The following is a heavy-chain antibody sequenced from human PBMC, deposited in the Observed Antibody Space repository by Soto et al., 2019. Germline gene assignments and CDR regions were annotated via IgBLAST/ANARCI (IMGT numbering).Heavy chain of an antibody. J-gene: IGHJ5*02. D-gene: IGHD2-21*01. CDR2: MYHSGSP. CDR3: ARTRGNVVGLNLEDTYFDP. Sequence: QVQLQESGPGLVKPSQTLSLTCTVSGGSISTGDFSWTWIRQHPGKGLEGIGDMYHSGSPYYNPSLKSRLTIAVDPSKSQFSLRLSSVTAADTAVYYCARTRGNVVGLNLEDTYFDPWGRGTLVTVSS. CDR1: GGSISTGDFS. V-gene: IGHV4-31*03.